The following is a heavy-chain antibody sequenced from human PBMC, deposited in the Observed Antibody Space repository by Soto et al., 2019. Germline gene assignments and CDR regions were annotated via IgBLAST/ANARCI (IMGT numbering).Heavy chain of an antibody. CDR3: ARGITLPTPLDY. V-gene: IGHV1-3*01. D-gene: IGHD1-20*01. Sequence: ASVKVSCKASGYTFTSYAMHWVRQAPGQRLEWMGWVNAGNGNTKYSQKFQGRVTITRDTSASTAYMELSSLRSEDTAVYYCARGITLPTPLDYWGQGTLVTVSS. CDR2: VNAGNGNT. CDR1: GYTFTSYA. J-gene: IGHJ4*02.